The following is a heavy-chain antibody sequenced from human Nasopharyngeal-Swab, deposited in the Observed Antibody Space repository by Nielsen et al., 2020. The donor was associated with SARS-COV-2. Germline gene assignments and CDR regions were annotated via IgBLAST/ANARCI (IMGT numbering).Heavy chain of an antibody. D-gene: IGHD3-3*01. J-gene: IGHJ3*02. V-gene: IGHV4-34*01. CDR2: INHSGST. Sequence: GSLRLSCAVYGGSFGGYYWSWIRKPPGKGLEWIGEINHSGSTNYNPSLKSRVTISVDTSKNQFSLKLSSVTAADTAVYYCARVQSFDFWRGYHSAFDIWGQGTMVTMSS. CDR3: ARVQSFDFWRGYHSAFDI. CDR1: GGSFGGYY.